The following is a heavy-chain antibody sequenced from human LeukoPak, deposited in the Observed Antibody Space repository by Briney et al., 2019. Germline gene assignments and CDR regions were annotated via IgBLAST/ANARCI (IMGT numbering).Heavy chain of an antibody. J-gene: IGHJ6*02. V-gene: IGHV1-2*02. CDR2: INPSSGGT. CDR1: EYTFTAYY. CDR3: ARDYGSGYGMDV. D-gene: IGHD3-10*01. Sequence: ASVKVSCKASEYTFTAYYMHWVRQAPGQGLEWMGWINPSSGGTNYAQNFQGRVTMTRDTSISTAYMELSRPRSDDTALYYCARDYGSGYGMDVWGQGTTVTVSS.